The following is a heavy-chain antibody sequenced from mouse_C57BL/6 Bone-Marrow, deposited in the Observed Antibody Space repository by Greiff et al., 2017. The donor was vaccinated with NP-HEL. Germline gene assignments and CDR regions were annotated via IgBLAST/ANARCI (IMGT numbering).Heavy chain of an antibody. V-gene: IGHV1-81*01. CDR2: IYPRSGNT. Sequence: VQGVESGAELARPGASVKLSCKASGYTFTSYGISWVKQRTGQGLEWIGEIYPRSGNTYYNEKFKGKATLTADKSSSTAYMELRSLTSEDSAVYFCARVTTVVARNWGQGTLVTVSA. CDR3: ARVTTVVARN. CDR1: GYTFTSYG. D-gene: IGHD1-1*01. J-gene: IGHJ3*01.